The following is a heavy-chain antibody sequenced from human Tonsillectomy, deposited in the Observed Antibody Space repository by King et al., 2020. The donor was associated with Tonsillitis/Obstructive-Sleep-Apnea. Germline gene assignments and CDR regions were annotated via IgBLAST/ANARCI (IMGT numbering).Heavy chain of an antibody. J-gene: IGHJ5*02. CDR3: AKDPSGGYGSGSFWFDP. V-gene: IGHV3-30*18. CDR2: ISYDGSNK. CDR1: GFTFSSYG. D-gene: IGHD3-10*01. Sequence: VQLVESGGGVVQPGRSLRLSCAASGFTFSSYGMHWVRQAPGKGLEWVAVISYDGSNKYYADSVKGRFTISRDNSKNTLYLQMNSLRAEDTAVYYCAKDPSGGYGSGSFWFDPWGQGTLVTVSS.